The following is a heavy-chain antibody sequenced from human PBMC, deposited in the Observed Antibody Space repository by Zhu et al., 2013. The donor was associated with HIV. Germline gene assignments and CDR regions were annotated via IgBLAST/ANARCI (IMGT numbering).Heavy chain of an antibody. D-gene: IGHD2-8*01. J-gene: IGHJ4*02. V-gene: IGHV1-18*04. Sequence: QVQLLHSGAEVKKPGASVKVSCKASGYTFTDYYIHWVRQAPGQGLEWMGWISAYNGNTNYAQKLQGRVTMTTDTSTSTAYMELRSLRSDDTAVYYCARDEVWGYCTNGVCYPLGYWGQGTLVTVSS. CDR3: ARDEVWGYCTNGVCYPLGY. CDR1: GYTFTDYY. CDR2: ISAYNGNT.